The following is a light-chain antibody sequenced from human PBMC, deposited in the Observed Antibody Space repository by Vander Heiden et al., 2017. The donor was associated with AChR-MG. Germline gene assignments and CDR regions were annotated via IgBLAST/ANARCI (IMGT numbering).Light chain of an antibody. CDR1: KFGDKY. V-gene: IGLV3-1*01. CDR3: QAWDSSTVV. Sequence: SYELTQPPSVSVSPRQPSSITCSGDKFGDKYACWYQQKPGQSPVLVIYEDSKRPSGFPGLFSGSNSGNTATLTISGTQAMDEADYYCQAWDSSTVVFGGGTKLTVL. J-gene: IGLJ2*01. CDR2: EDS.